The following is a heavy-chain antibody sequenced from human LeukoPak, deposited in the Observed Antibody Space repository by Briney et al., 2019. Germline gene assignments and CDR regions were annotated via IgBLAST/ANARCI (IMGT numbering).Heavy chain of an antibody. CDR1: GGSISSSSYY. CDR3: ARRLDKALHSSGWYIRFFDY. D-gene: IGHD6-19*01. J-gene: IGHJ4*02. V-gene: IGHV4-39*01. CDR2: IYYSGST. Sequence: SETLSLTCTVSGGSISSSSYYWGWIRQPPGKGLEWIRSIYYSGSTYYNPSLKSRVTISVDTSKNQFSLKLSSVTAADTAVYYCARRLDKALHSSGWYIRFFDYWGQGTLVTVSS.